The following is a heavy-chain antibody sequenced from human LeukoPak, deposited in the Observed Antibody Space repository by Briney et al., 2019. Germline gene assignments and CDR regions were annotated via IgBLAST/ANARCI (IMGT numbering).Heavy chain of an antibody. J-gene: IGHJ4*02. D-gene: IGHD3-22*01. CDR2: IYPGDSDT. V-gene: IGHV5-51*01. Sequence: GESLKIYCKGSGYSFTSYWIGWVRQMPRKGMEWMGIIYPGDSDTRYSPSFQGQVTISADKSIRTAYLQWSSRKASDTAMYYCARSPHYDDRSGYFFPFDYCGQGTPVTASS. CDR3: ARSPHYDDRSGYFFPFDY. CDR1: GYSFTSYW.